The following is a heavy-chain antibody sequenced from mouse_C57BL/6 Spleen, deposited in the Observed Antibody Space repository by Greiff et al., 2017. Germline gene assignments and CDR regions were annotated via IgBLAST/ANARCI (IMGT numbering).Heavy chain of an antibody. Sequence: QVQLKQSGAELARPGASVKLSCKASGYTFTSYGISWVKQRTGQGLEWIGEIYPRSGNTYYNEKFKGKATLTADKSSSTVYMELRSLTSEDSAVYFCARSYLYYYSSSYFDYWGQGTTLTVSS. D-gene: IGHD1-1*01. J-gene: IGHJ2*01. CDR3: ARSYLYYYSSSYFDY. CDR2: IYPRSGNT. V-gene: IGHV1-81*01. CDR1: GYTFTSYG.